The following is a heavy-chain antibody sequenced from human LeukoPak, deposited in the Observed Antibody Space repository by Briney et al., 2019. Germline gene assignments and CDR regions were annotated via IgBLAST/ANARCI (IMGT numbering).Heavy chain of an antibody. CDR2: IHYSGST. D-gene: IGHD6-13*01. CDR1: GGSISSSSYY. J-gene: IGHJ4*02. Sequence: SETLSLTCTVSGGSISSSSYYWGWIRQPPGKGLEWIGTIHYSGSTYHNPSLRSRVTISVDTSKNQFSLKVSSVTAADTAVYYCTREQNGQQLADYWGQGTLVTVSS. V-gene: IGHV4-39*07. CDR3: TREQNGQQLADY.